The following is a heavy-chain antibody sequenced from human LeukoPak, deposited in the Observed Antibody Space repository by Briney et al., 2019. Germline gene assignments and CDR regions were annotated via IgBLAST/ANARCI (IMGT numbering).Heavy chain of an antibody. V-gene: IGHV3-21*01. CDR2: ISSSSSYI. CDR3: ARDRGGTDDFWSGYYTGYFDY. Sequence: PGGSLRLSCAASGFTFSSYSMNWVRQAPGKGPEWVSSISSSSSYIYYADSVKGRFTISRDNAKNSLYLQMNSLRAEDTAVFYCARDRGGTDDFWSGYYTGYFDYWGQGTLVTVSS. J-gene: IGHJ4*02. D-gene: IGHD3-3*01. CDR1: GFTFSSYS.